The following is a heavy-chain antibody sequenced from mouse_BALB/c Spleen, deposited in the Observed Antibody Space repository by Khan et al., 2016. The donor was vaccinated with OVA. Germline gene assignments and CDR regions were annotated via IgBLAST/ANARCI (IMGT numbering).Heavy chain of an antibody. D-gene: IGHD2-13*01. V-gene: IGHV1S135*01. CDR3: TRLGTTGWFTY. CDR1: GYSFTNYY. J-gene: IGHJ3*01. CDR2: IDPFNGGT. Sequence: VQLQQSGPELTKPGASVKISCKASGYSFTNYYIHWVKQSHGQSLEWLGYIDPFNGGTTYNQKFKVTATLTADKSSSTAYMHLNNLTSEDSAVYDCTRLGTTGWFTYWGQGTLVTVSA.